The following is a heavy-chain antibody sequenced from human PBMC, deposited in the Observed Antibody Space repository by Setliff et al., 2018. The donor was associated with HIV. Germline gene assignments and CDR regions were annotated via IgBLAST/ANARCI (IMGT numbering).Heavy chain of an antibody. V-gene: IGHV1-2*02. D-gene: IGHD2-15*01. CDR2: INPNSGGT. J-gene: IGHJ3*02. CDR3: VVPAAVGAPDAFDI. Sequence: ASVKVSCKASGYTFTAYYLHWVRQAPGQGLEWMGWINPNSGGTDYAQKFRGRVTMTRDTSISTAYMGLSRLTSDDTAVYYCVVPAAVGAPDAFDIWGQGTKVTVSS. CDR1: GYTFTAYY.